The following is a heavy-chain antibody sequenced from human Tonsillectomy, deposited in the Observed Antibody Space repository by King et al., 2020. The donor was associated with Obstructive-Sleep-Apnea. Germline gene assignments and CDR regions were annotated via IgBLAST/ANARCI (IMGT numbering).Heavy chain of an antibody. Sequence: VQLVESGGGLVKPGGSLRLSCATSGLTFSNAWMSWVRQAPGKGLEWVGRIKSKTDGGTTDYGAPVKGRFTISRDDSKNTLHLQMNSLKTEETAVYYCTTVLRFGDLLVDYWGQGTLVTVSS. V-gene: IGHV3-15*01. CDR3: TTVLRFGDLLVDY. D-gene: IGHD3-10*01. CDR2: IKSKTDGGTT. J-gene: IGHJ4*02. CDR1: GLTFSNAW.